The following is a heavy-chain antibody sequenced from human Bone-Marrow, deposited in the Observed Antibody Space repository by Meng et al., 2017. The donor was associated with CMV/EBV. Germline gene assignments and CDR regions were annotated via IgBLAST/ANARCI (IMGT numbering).Heavy chain of an antibody. D-gene: IGHD6-13*01. CDR2: IKQDGSEK. J-gene: IGHJ4*02. Sequence: GGSLRLSCAASGFTFSSYWMSWVRQAPGKGLEWVANIKQDGSEKYYVDSVKGRFTISRDNAKNSLYLQMNSLRAEDTAVYYCARVHDSSPPNLFDYWGQGTRVTGSS. CDR3: ARVHDSSPPNLFDY. CDR1: GFTFSSYW. V-gene: IGHV3-7*01.